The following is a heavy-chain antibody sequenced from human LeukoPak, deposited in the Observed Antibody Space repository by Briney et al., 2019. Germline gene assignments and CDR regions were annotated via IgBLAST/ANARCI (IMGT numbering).Heavy chain of an antibody. D-gene: IGHD2-21*02. CDR3: ARDRPRHIVVVTAINYFDY. CDR2: IKQDGSEK. CDR1: GFTFSSYW. Sequence: PGGSLRLSCAASGFTFSSYWMSWVRQAPGKGLEWVANIKQDGSEKYYVDSAKGRFTISRDNAKNSLYLQMNSLRAEDTAVYYCARDRPRHIVVVTAINYFDYWGQGTLVTVSS. V-gene: IGHV3-7*03. J-gene: IGHJ4*02.